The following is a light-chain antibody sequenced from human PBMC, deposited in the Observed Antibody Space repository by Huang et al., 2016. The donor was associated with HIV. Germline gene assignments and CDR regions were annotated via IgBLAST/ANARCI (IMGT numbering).Light chain of an antibody. CDR3: QQYNNWPPVT. CDR2: GAS. CDR1: ESVCRT. Sequence: ETVIMQSQATLSVSPGERVTLSCRASESVCRTLAWYQQRSGQAPRLLIYGASTRAPGIPARFNGRGSGTEFTLTISSLQSEDLAVYYCQQYNNWPPVTFGQGTRLEIK. J-gene: IGKJ5*01. V-gene: IGKV3-15*01.